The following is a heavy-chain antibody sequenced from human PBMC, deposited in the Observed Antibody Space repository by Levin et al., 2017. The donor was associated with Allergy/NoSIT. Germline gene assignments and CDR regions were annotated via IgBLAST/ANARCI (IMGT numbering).Heavy chain of an antibody. Sequence: GGSLRLSCVASGFTFSSNAMSWVRQAPGQGLEWVSSISGSGDHTFETDSVKGRFTISSDNSKNTLSLQMNSLRASDTAVYYCAKGRLLSGTYYNSYFYYYMDVWGKGTAVTVSS. CDR2: ISGSGDHT. CDR1: GFTFSSNA. V-gene: IGHV3-23*01. J-gene: IGHJ6*03. D-gene: IGHD3-10*01. CDR3: AKGRLLSGTYYNSYFYYYMDV.